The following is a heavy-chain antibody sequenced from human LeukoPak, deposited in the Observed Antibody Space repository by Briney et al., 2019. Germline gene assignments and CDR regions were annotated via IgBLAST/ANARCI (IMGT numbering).Heavy chain of an antibody. V-gene: IGHV1-2*06. Sequence: ASVKVSCKASGYTFTGYYMHWVRQVPGQGLEWMGRINPNSGGTNYAQKFQGRVTMTRDTSISTAYMELSRLRSDDTAVYYCARERTTLTYYYDSSGYPDAFDIWGQGTMVTVSS. CDR2: INPNSGGT. D-gene: IGHD3-22*01. J-gene: IGHJ3*02. CDR3: ARERTTLTYYYDSSGYPDAFDI. CDR1: GYTFTGYY.